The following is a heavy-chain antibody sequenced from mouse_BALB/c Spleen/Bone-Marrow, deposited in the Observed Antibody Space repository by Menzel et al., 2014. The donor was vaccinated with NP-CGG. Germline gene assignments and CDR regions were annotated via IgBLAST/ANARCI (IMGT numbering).Heavy chain of an antibody. CDR2: ISSGSSTI. Sequence: EVKLVESGGGSVQPGGSRKLSCAASGFTFSRSGMHWVRQAPEKGLEWVAYISSGSSTIYYADTMKGRFTISRDNPKNTLFLQMTSLRSEDTAMYYCARARSTMITTGAMDYWGQGTSVTVSS. D-gene: IGHD2-4*01. V-gene: IGHV5-17*02. J-gene: IGHJ4*01. CDR1: GFTFSRSG. CDR3: ARARSTMITTGAMDY.